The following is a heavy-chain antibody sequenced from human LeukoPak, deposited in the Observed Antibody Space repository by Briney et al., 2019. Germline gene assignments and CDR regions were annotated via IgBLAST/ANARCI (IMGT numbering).Heavy chain of an antibody. CDR1: GFSLTTYA. D-gene: IGHD3-10*02. J-gene: IGHJ6*04. CDR3: AELGITMIGGV. V-gene: IGHV3-48*03. CDR2: ISSSGSTI. Sequence: PGGSLRLSCAASGFSLTTYAMGWVRQAPGKGLEWVSYISSSGSTIYYADSVKGRFTVSRDNAKNSLYLQVNSLRAEDTAVYYCAELGITMIGGVWGKGTTVTISS.